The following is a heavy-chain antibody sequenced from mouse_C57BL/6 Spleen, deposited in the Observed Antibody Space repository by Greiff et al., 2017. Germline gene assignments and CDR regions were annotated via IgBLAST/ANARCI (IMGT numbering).Heavy chain of an antibody. J-gene: IGHJ3*01. CDR3: ARCGGNRGWFAY. Sequence: QVQLQQPGAELVKPGASVKMSCKASGYTFTSYWITWVKQRPGQGLEWIGDIYPGSGSTNYNEKFKSKATLTVDTSSSTAYMQLSSLTSEDSAVYYCARCGGNRGWFAYWGQGTLVTVSA. CDR1: GYTFTSYW. CDR2: IYPGSGST. D-gene: IGHD1-1*02. V-gene: IGHV1-55*01.